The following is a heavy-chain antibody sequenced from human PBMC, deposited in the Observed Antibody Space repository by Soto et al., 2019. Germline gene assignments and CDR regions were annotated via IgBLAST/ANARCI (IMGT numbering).Heavy chain of an antibody. CDR3: ATSYGSGSRPFDY. V-gene: IGHV1-69*02. J-gene: IGHJ4*02. CDR1: GGTFNSYT. D-gene: IGHD3-10*01. Sequence: QVQLVQSGAEVKKSGASVRVSCKASGGTFNSYTLSWVRQAPGTRLEWMGRIIPMLTMSTYAQKFQARVSIIADKSTNTVSLDLSSMRSDDTAIYYCATSYGSGSRPFDYWCKGTLVTVSS. CDR2: IIPMLTMS.